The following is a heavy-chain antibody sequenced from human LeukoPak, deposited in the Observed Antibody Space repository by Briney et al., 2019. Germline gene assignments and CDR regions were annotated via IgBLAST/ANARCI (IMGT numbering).Heavy chain of an antibody. CDR3: ARFPGLLRRYFDY. CDR2: IYSGGKA. J-gene: IGHJ4*02. CDR1: GFTVSSNY. V-gene: IGHV3-53*01. Sequence: GGSLRLSCVVSGFTVSSNYMSWVRLAPGKGLEWVSEIYSGGKAYYADSVEGRFTISRDNSNNTLYLQMNSLRAEDTAVYYCARFPGLLRRYFDYWGQGALVIVSS. D-gene: IGHD1-14*01.